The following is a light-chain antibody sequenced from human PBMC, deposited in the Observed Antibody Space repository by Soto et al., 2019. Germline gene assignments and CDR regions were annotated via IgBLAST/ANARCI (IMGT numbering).Light chain of an antibody. V-gene: IGKV3-20*01. Sequence: EIVLTQSPGTLSLSPGERATLSCRASQSFSSSSLAWYQQKPGQAPRLLIYGASSRATGIADRFSGSGSGTDFTLTISRLEPEDFAVYYCQQYGSSPETFGQGTKVEIK. J-gene: IGKJ1*01. CDR3: QQYGSSPET. CDR2: GAS. CDR1: QSFSSSS.